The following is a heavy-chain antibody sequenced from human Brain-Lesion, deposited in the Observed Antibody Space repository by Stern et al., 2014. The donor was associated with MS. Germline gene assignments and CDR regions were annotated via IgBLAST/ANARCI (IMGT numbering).Heavy chain of an antibody. CDR2: IFNSGST. Sequence: QLQLQESGPGLVKPSQTLSLSCTVSGGSISSGGYYWSWIRQPAGKGLEWIGRIFNSGSTSYNPSLKSRVTLSIDTSKNQFPRRLNSMTAADTAVYYCARGRVVPGFQYYATDVWGQGTTVIVSS. CDR1: GGSISSGGYY. V-gene: IGHV4-61*02. D-gene: IGHD2-2*01. CDR3: ARGRVVPGFQYYATDV. J-gene: IGHJ6*02.